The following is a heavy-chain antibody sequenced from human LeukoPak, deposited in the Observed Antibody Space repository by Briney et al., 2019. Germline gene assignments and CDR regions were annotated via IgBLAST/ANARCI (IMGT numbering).Heavy chain of an antibody. CDR2: ISGSGGST. V-gene: IGHV3-23*01. CDR3: ARDGNSGYNYGDNWFDP. Sequence: PGGSLRLSCAASGFTFSSYGMSWVRQAPGKGREWGSAISGSGGSTYYADSVKGRFTISRDNSKNTLYLQMNSLRAEDTAVYYCARDGNSGYNYGDNWFDPWGQGTLVTVSS. CDR1: GFTFSSYG. D-gene: IGHD5-18*01. J-gene: IGHJ5*02.